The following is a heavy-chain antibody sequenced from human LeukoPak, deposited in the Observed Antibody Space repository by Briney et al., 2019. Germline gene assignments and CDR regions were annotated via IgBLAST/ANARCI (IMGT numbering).Heavy chain of an antibody. CDR1: GYTFTGYW. CDR3: ARDNSVRDEAWWFNP. Sequence: ASVKLSCKAFGYTFTGYWMHWVRQAPGQGPEWMGVISPSGGSTIYAQKFKGRVTLTRDMSTSTDYLESSSLRPEDTAVYYCARDNSVRDEAWWFNPWGEGTLVTVSS. V-gene: IGHV1-46*01. J-gene: IGHJ5*02. CDR2: ISPSGGST. D-gene: IGHD5-24*01.